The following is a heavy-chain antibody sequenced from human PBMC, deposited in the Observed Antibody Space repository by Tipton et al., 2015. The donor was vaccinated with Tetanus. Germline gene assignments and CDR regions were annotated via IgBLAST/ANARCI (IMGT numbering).Heavy chain of an antibody. CDR1: GYIFNNYW. CDR2: IYPGDPDT. J-gene: IGHJ4*02. Sequence: QLVQSGGEVKKPGESLKISCKGSGYIFNNYWIGWVRQKPGKGLEWMGIIYPGDPDTRYSPSFQGQVTISVDKSINTAYLQWSSLKAPDTSMFYCARAHCTDGVCNFDFWGQGALVTVAS. D-gene: IGHD2-8*01. CDR3: ARAHCTDGVCNFDF. V-gene: IGHV5-51*01.